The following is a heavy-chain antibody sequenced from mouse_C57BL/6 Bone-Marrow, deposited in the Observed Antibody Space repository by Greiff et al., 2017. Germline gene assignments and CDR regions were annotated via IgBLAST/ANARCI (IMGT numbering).Heavy chain of an antibody. CDR2: IYPGSGSI. J-gene: IGHJ3*01. D-gene: IGHD3-2*02. CDR3: ARREGGYSSSCVWFAY. CDR1: GYTFTEYT. Sequence: QVQLQQSGAELVKPGASVKLSCKASGYTFTEYTIHWVKQRSGQGLEWIGWIYPGSGSIKYNEKFKDKATLTVDKSSSTAYMELSRLTSEDSAVYFCARREGGYSSSCVWFAYWGQGTLVTVSA. V-gene: IGHV1-62-2*01.